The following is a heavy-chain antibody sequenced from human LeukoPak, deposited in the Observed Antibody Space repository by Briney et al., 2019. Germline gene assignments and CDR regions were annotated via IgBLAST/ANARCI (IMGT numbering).Heavy chain of an antibody. CDR1: GGSISSSSYY. J-gene: IGHJ5*02. V-gene: IGHV4-39*01. D-gene: IGHD3-10*01. CDR2: IYYSGST. CDR3: ARLYYYGSGRVWFDP. Sequence: SETLSLTCTVSGGSISSSSYYWGWIRQPPGKGLEWIGSIYYSGSTYYNPSLKSRVTISVDTSKNQFSLKLSSVTAADTAVYYCARLYYYGSGRVWFDPWGQGTLVTVSS.